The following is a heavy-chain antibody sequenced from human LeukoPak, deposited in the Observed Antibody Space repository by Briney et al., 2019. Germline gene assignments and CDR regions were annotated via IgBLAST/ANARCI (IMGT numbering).Heavy chain of an antibody. CDR3: VRALRIYYYFDY. D-gene: IGHD1-26*01. CDR2: ISPSGGGT. J-gene: IGHJ4*02. CDR1: GFTFRTYG. V-gene: IGHV3-23*01. Sequence: PGGSLRLSCAASGFTFRTYGMNWVRQAPGKGLEWISGISPSGGGTYYADFVKGRFTISRDDSKNTLYLQMNSLRAEDTAVYYCVRALRIYYYFDYWGQGTLVTVSS.